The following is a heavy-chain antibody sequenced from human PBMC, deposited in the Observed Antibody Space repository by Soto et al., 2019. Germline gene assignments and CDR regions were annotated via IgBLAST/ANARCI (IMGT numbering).Heavy chain of an antibody. D-gene: IGHD1-1*01. V-gene: IGHV4-31*02. CDR3: ARELHQRQGRNRDV. Sequence: WTWIRHRPGEGLEWFGYINHRGSLYYNPSLKRRVSMSVDTSKNQFSLNLSSVTAADTAVYYCARELHQRQGRNRDVWVQGTTVTFSS. J-gene: IGHJ6*02. CDR2: INHRGSL.